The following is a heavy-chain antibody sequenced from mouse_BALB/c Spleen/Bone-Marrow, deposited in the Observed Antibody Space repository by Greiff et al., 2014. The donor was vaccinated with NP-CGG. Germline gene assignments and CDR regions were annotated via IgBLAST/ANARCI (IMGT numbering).Heavy chain of an antibody. CDR2: INPSNGRT. D-gene: IGHD1-1*01. J-gene: IGHJ2*01. Sequence: VQLQQSGAELVKPGASVKLSCKASGYTFTSYWVHWVKQRPGQGLDWIGEINPSNGRTNYNEKFRSKATLTVDKSSSTAYMQLSSLTSEDSAVYYCARRYYGSSYLLDYWGQGTTLTVSS. V-gene: IGHV1S81*02. CDR3: ARRYYGSSYLLDY. CDR1: GYTFTSYW.